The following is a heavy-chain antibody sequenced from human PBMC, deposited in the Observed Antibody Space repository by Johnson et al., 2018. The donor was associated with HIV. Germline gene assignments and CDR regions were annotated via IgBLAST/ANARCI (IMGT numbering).Heavy chain of an antibody. V-gene: IGHV3-30-3*01. CDR3: TRPGYSSSWYGVDAFDI. CDR2: ISYDGSNK. Sequence: QVQLVESGGGVVQPGRSLILSCAASGFTFSSYAMHWVRQAPGKGLEWVAVISYDGSNKYYADSVKGRFTISRDNSKNTAYLQRNSLKTEDTAVYYWTRPGYSSSWYGVDAFDIWGQGTMVTVSS. CDR1: GFTFSSYA. J-gene: IGHJ3*02. D-gene: IGHD6-13*01.